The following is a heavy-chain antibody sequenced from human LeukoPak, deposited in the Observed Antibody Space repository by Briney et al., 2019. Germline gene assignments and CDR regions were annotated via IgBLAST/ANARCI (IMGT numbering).Heavy chain of an antibody. J-gene: IGHJ6*03. V-gene: IGHV3-21*01. CDR1: GFTFSSYS. Sequence: GGSLRLSCAASGFTFSSYSMNWVRQAPGQGLEWVSSISSSSSYIYYADSVKGRFTISRDNAKNSLYLQMNSLRAEDTAVYYCARVPARYYYMDVWGKGTTVTVSS. CDR3: ARVPARYYYMDV. CDR2: ISSSSSYI. D-gene: IGHD6-25*01.